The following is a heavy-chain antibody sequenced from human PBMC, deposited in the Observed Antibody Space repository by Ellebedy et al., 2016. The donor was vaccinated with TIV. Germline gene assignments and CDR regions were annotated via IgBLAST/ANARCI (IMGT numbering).Heavy chain of an antibody. V-gene: IGHV3-21*01. J-gene: IGHJ4*02. CDR1: GFTFSDYS. CDR2: ISSSGNYR. Sequence: GESLKISCAASGFTFSDYSMNWVRQAPGKGLEWVSSISSSGNYRYHGDSVKGRFTISRDNAKNSLYLQMNSLRAEDTAVYYCARVTTLATGTGYYFDYWGQGTLVTVSS. CDR3: ARVTTLATGTGYYFDY. D-gene: IGHD4-17*01.